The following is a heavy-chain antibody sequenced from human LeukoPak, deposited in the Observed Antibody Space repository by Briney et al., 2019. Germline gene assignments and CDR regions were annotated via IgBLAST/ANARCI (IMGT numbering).Heavy chain of an antibody. CDR1: GFTFSNAW. CDR2: IKSKTDGGTT. D-gene: IGHD2-15*01. V-gene: IGHV3-15*01. Sequence: GGSLRLSCAASGFTFSNAWMSWVRQAPGKGLEWVGRIKSKTDGGTTDYAAPVKGRFSISRDDSNNTLSLQMNSLKIEDTAVSYCAKDFIGAYCSGGSCYSGAFDIWGQGTMVTVSS. J-gene: IGHJ3*02. CDR3: AKDFIGAYCSGGSCYSGAFDI.